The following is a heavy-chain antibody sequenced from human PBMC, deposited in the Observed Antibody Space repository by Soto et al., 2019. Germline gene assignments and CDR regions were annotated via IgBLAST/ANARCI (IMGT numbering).Heavy chain of an antibody. CDR1: GFTFNTFA. Sequence: GSLRLSCSASGFTFNTFAMHWVRQTPGKGLEFVSAISSNGGNTYYADSVKGRFAISRDNSKNTLYLQMYSLRPEDTALYYCVKEGYMRSDWYGQFDCYGQRTQVTV. J-gene: IGHJ4*02. V-gene: IGHV3-64D*06. CDR2: ISSNGGNT. CDR3: VKEGYMRSDWYGQFDC. D-gene: IGHD6-19*01.